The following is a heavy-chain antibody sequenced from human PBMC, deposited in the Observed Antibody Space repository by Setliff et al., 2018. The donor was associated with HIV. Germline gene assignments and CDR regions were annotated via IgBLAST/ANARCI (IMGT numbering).Heavy chain of an antibody. V-gene: IGHV4-4*09. CDR2: IYTSRGT. CDR1: GGSTSGYH. Sequence: PSETLSLTCTVSGGSTSGYHWNWLRQTPGKGLEWIGYIYTSRGTNCNHSLRTRVIISVDTSNQFSLKLSSVTAADAAVYYCARSPSYRSSWEYYFDYWGQGILVTVS. CDR3: ARSPSYRSSWEYYFDY. J-gene: IGHJ4*02. D-gene: IGHD6-13*01.